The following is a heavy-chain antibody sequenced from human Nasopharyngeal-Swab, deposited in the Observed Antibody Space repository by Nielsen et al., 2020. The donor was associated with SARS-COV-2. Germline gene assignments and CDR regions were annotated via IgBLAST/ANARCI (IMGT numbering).Heavy chain of an antibody. Sequence: WIRQPPGQGLEWVAVISYDGSNKYYADSVKGRFTISRDNSKNTLYLQMNSLGAEDTAVYYCARVRKDCSSTSCYTSDYWGQGTLVTVSS. J-gene: IGHJ4*02. CDR2: ISYDGSNK. CDR3: ARVRKDCSSTSCYTSDY. V-gene: IGHV3-30-3*01. D-gene: IGHD2-2*02.